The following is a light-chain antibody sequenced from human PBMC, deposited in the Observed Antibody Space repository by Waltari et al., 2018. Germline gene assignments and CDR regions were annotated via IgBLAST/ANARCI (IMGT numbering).Light chain of an antibody. J-gene: IGLJ1*01. CDR3: SSYTTSNAPGV. CDR2: EVS. Sequence: QSALTQPASVPGSPGQSITISCTGTDSDVGAYNFVSWYRQHPGKAPHLIIYEVSERPQGISDRFSGSKSDNTASLTISGLQADDEAVYYCSSYTTSNAPGVFGTGTKVTVL. V-gene: IGLV2-14*01. CDR1: DSDVGAYNF.